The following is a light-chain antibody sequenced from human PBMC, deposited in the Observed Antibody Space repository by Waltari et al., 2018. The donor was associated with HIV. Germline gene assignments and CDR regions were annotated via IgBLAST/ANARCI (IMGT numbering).Light chain of an antibody. J-gene: IGKJ3*01. Sequence: DIQMTQSPSSLSASVGDTVTISCRASQSLYSYLNWYQHRPGKAPKHLIYAASRLQSGVPARFSGGRSGRPGADFTLTISGLQIEDFATYYCQQGYSMPFTFGPGTRVDL. CDR3: QQGYSMPFT. CDR1: QSLYSY. CDR2: AAS. V-gene: IGKV1-39*01.